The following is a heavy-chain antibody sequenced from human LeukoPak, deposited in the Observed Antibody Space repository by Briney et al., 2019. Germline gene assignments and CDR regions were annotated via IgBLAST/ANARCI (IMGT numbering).Heavy chain of an antibody. CDR2: IYSTGST. Sequence: SETLSLTCSVSDDSMISYHWSWIRQSAGKGLEWIGRIYSTGSTGYNPSLMSRVTMSVDTAKKQFSLKFYCARAERTVNVFDIWGQGTKVTVSS. D-gene: IGHD1-1*01. CDR1: DDSMISYH. V-gene: IGHV4-4*07. CDR3: I. J-gene: IGHJ3*02.